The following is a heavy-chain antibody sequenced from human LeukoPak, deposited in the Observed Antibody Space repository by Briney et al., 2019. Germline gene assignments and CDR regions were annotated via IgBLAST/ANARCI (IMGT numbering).Heavy chain of an antibody. CDR2: IKQDGSE. V-gene: IGHV3-7*01. CDR1: GFTFSSYW. CDR3: ARMWEGGY. J-gene: IGHJ4*02. Sequence: GGSLRLSCAASGFTFSSYWMSWVRQAPGKGLEWVATIKQDGSEMYVDSVKGRFTISRDNAQNSLYLLMNSLRDEDAAVYFCARMWEGGYWGQGTLVTVSS. D-gene: IGHD1-26*01.